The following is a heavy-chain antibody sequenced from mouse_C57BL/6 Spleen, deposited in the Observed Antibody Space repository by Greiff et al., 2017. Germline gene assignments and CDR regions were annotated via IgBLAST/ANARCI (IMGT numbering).Heavy chain of an antibody. J-gene: IGHJ3*01. Sequence: VHVKQSGPELVKPGASVKMSCKASGYTFTDYNMHWVKQSHGKSLEWIGYINPNNGGTSYNQKFKGKATLTVNKSSSTAYMELRSLTSEDSAVYYCARWGYVAWFAYWGQGTLVTVSA. V-gene: IGHV1-22*01. CDR2: INPNNGGT. CDR3: ARWGYVAWFAY. CDR1: GYTFTDYN. D-gene: IGHD3-1*01.